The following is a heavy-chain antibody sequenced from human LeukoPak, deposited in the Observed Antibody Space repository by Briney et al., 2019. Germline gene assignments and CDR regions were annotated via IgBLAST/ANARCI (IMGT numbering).Heavy chain of an antibody. CDR2: ISGDGGST. CDR1: GFTFDDYA. CDR3: SQSYEAVAGNFHY. J-gene: IGHJ4*02. Sequence: GGSLRLSCAASGFTFDDYAMHWVRQAPGKGLEWVSLISGDGGSTYYADSVKGRFTISRDNSKNSLYLQMNSLRTEDTALYYCSQSYEAVAGNFHYWGQGTLVTVSS. V-gene: IGHV3-43*02. D-gene: IGHD6-19*01.